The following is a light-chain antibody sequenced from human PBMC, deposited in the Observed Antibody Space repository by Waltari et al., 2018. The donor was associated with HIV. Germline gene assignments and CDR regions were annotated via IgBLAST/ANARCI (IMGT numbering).Light chain of an antibody. Sequence: EIVMTQSPATLSVSPGERATLSCRASQSVSSNLAWYQQKPGQAPRLLIYGASSGSGTEFTLTISSLQSEDFAVYYCQQYNNWPPITFGPGTKVDIK. V-gene: IGKV3-15*01. CDR1: QSVSSN. CDR3: QQYNNWPPIT. J-gene: IGKJ3*01. CDR2: GAS.